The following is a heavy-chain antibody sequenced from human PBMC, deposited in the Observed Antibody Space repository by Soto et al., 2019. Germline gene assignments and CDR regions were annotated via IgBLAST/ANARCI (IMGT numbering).Heavy chain of an antibody. CDR3: AKEGSSRGGAFDI. D-gene: IGHD6-13*01. J-gene: IGHJ3*02. V-gene: IGHV3-23*01. CDR2: ISGSGGST. Sequence: EVQLLESGGGLVQPGGSLRLSCAASGFTFSSYDMSWVRHAPGKGLEWVSAISGSGGSTYYADSVKGRFTISRDNSKNTLYLQMNSLRAEDTAVYYCAKEGSSRGGAFDIWGQGTMVTVSS. CDR1: GFTFSSYD.